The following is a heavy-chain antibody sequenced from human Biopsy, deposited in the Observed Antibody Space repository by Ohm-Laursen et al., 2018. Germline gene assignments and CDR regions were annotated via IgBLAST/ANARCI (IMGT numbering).Heavy chain of an antibody. J-gene: IGHJ6*02. CDR2: ISWSNDNI. CDR3: ARGKYKDFSTGLPRPYHYTLDF. CDR1: GFNFNHYA. V-gene: IGHV3-9*01. Sequence: SLRLSCTASGFNFNHYAMQWVRQVPGKGLEWVSSISWSNDNIHYADSVKGRFTISRDNTNNSLYLQMTSLRPEDTAVFYCARGKYKDFSTGLPRPYHYTLDFWGPGTTVSVSS. D-gene: IGHD3-22*01.